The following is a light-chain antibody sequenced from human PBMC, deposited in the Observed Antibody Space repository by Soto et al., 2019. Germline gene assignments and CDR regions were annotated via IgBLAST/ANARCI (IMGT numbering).Light chain of an antibody. Sequence: QSALTQPRSVSGSPGQSVTISCTGASSDVGGYNYVSWYQHHPGTAPKVMIFDVSKRPSGVPDRFSGSKSGNTASLTISGLQAEDEADYYCCSYAGNYNWVFGGGTKLTVL. CDR1: SSDVGGYNY. CDR3: CSYAGNYNWV. J-gene: IGLJ3*02. CDR2: DVS. V-gene: IGLV2-11*01.